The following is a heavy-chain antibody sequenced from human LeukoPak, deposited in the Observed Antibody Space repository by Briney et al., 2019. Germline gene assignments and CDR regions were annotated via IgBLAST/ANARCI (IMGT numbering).Heavy chain of an antibody. V-gene: IGHV4-39*01. Sequence: SETLSLTCTVSGGSISSSSYYWGWIRQPPGKGLEWIGSIYYSGSTYYNPSLKSRVTISIDTSKNQFSLELSSVTAADTAVYYYASATSSSSSWLIYWGQGTLVTVSS. D-gene: IGHD6-13*01. J-gene: IGHJ4*02. CDR3: ASATSSSSSWLIY. CDR1: GGSISSSSYY. CDR2: IYYSGST.